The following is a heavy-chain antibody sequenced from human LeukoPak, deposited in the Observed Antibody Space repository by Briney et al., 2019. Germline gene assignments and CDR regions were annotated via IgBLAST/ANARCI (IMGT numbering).Heavy chain of an antibody. CDR3: TRDRGTYNWFDP. CDR2: IDKKDKGYATAT. CDR1: GFTFSGSA. Sequence: GGSLRLSCAASGFTFSGSAIHWVRQSSGKGLEWVGQIDKKDKGYATATAYAASVKGRFTISRDDSINTAYLQMKSLKTEDTALYYCTRDRGTYNWFDPWGQGTLVTVSS. V-gene: IGHV3-73*01. D-gene: IGHD3-16*01. J-gene: IGHJ5*02.